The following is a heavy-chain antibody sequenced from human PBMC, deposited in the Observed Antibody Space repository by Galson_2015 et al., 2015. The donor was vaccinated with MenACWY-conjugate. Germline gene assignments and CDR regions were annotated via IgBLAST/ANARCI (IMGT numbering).Heavy chain of an antibody. D-gene: IGHD6-13*01. CDR1: GFTFSDYS. Sequence: SLRLSCAASGFTFSDYSMSWIRQAPGKGLECVSYISSSSSYTNYADSVKGRFTISRDNAKNSPYLQMNSLRAEDTAVYYCARAGGYSSNLDASDIWGQGTIVTVSS. CDR2: ISSSSSYT. V-gene: IGHV3-11*06. J-gene: IGHJ3*02. CDR3: ARAGGYSSNLDASDI.